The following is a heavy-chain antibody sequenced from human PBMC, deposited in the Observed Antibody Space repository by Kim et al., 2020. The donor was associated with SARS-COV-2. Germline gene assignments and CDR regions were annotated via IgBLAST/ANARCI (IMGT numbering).Heavy chain of an antibody. V-gene: IGHV3-7*03. Sequence: GGSLRLSCAASGFTFNSYWMTWVRQAPGKGLEWVANINQDGSDKDYVDSVKGRFIISRDNAKNSLYLQMNSLRADDTAVYYCARPNWRSSWFKDYWGQGTLVTVSS. J-gene: IGHJ4*02. CDR3: ARPNWRSSWFKDY. D-gene: IGHD6-13*01. CDR2: INQDGSDK. CDR1: GFTFNSYW.